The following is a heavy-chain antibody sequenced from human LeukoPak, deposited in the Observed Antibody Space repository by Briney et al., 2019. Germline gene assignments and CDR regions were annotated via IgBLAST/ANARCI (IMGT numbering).Heavy chain of an antibody. CDR3: AREGGTIEIGECDY. CDR2: IQNDATEK. J-gene: IGHJ4*02. CDR1: GFAFSFSASG. Sequence: GGSLRLSCTAPGFAFSFSASGIHWVRQAPGKGLEWVAFIQNDATEKSYADSVKGRCTTSRDNSKKAVYLQMNSLRAEDTAVYYCAREGGTIEIGECDYWGRGTLVTVSS. V-gene: IGHV3-30*02. D-gene: IGHD3-16*02.